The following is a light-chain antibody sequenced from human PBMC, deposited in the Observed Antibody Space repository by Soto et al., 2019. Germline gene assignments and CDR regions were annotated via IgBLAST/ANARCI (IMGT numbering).Light chain of an antibody. Sequence: DIPMTQFPSSLSASVGDRVTITCRASQGISTSLAWFQQKPGKAPESLIYGASSLQSGVPSKFSGSGSGTDFTLTISSLQPEDFATYYCQQYNSYPLTFGGGTKVEIK. CDR2: GAS. V-gene: IGKV1-16*02. CDR3: QQYNSYPLT. J-gene: IGKJ4*01. CDR1: QGISTS.